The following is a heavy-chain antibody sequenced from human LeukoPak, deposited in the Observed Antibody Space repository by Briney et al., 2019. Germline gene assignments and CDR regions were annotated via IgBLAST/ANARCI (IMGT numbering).Heavy chain of an antibody. CDR3: ARDNSWSYDWFDP. CDR1: GGSFSGYY. Sequence: RPSETLSLTCAVYGGSFSGYYWSWIRQPPGKGLEWIGEINHSGSTNYNPSLKSRVTISIDTSKNQFSLKLSSVTAADTAVYYCARDNSWSYDWFDPWGQGTLVTVSS. J-gene: IGHJ5*02. CDR2: INHSGST. D-gene: IGHD1-7*01. V-gene: IGHV4-34*01.